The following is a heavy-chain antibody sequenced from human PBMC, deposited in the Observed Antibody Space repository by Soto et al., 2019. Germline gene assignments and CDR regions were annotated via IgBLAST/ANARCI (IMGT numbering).Heavy chain of an antibody. V-gene: IGHV1-2*04. J-gene: IGHJ6*02. D-gene: IGHD3-9*01. Sequence: GASVKVSCKASGYTFTGYYMHWVRQAPGQGLEWMGWINPNSGGTNYAQKFQGWVTTTRDTSISTAYMKLSRLRSDDTAVYYCARDWITIFLGPDYGMDVWGQGTTVTVSS. CDR1: GYTFTGYY. CDR2: INPNSGGT. CDR3: ARDWITIFLGPDYGMDV.